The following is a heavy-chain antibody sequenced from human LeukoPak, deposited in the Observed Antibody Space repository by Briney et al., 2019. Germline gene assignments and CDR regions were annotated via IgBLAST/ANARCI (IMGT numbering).Heavy chain of an antibody. CDR2: ISYDGSNK. V-gene: IGHV3-30-3*01. CDR1: GVTFSSYA. CDR3: ASRITVFGVATRGYYMDV. Sequence: PGRSLRLSCAVSGVTFSSYALHWVRQAPGKGLEWVAVISYDGSNKYYADSVKGRFTIPRDNSKNTLYLQMNSLRAEDTAVYYCASRITVFGVATRGYYMDVWGKGTTVTVSS. J-gene: IGHJ6*03. D-gene: IGHD3-3*01.